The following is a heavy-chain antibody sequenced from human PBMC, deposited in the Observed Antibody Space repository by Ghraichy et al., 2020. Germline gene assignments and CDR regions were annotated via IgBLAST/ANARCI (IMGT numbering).Heavy chain of an antibody. CDR1: GGSFSGYY. J-gene: IGHJ4*02. V-gene: IGHV4-34*01. CDR2: INHSGST. CDR3: ARANDFWSGYYDY. D-gene: IGHD3-3*01. Sequence: SETLSLTCAVYGGSFSGYYWSWIRQPPGKGLEWIGEINHSGSTNYNPSLKSRVTISVDTSKNQFSLKLSSVTAADTAVYYCARANDFWSGYYDYWGQGTLVTVSS.